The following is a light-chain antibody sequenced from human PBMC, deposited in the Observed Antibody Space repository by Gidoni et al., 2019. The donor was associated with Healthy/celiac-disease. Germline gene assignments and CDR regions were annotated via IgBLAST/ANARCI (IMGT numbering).Light chain of an antibody. J-gene: IGKJ2*01. CDR1: QSVLYSSNNKNY. CDR3: QQYYSTPT. V-gene: IGKV4-1*01. Sequence: IVMTQSPDSPAVSLGERATINCKSSQSVLYSSNNKNYLAWYQQKPGQPPKLLIYWASTRESGVPDRFSGSGSGTDFTLTISSLQAEDVAVYYCQQYYSTPTFGQGTKLEIK. CDR2: WAS.